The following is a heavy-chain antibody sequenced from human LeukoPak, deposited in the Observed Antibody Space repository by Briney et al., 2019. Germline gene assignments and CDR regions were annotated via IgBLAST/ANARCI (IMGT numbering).Heavy chain of an antibody. CDR3: ARVPLADYYGSGSYHY. J-gene: IGHJ4*02. CDR2: ISSSSSYI. D-gene: IGHD3-10*01. V-gene: IGHV3-21*01. CDR1: GFTFSSYS. Sequence: GGSLRLSCAASGFTFSSYSMNWVRQAPGKGLEWVSSISSSSSYIYYADSVKGRFTISRDNAKNSLYLQMNSLRAEDTAVYYCARVPLADYYGSGSYHYWGQGTLVTVSS.